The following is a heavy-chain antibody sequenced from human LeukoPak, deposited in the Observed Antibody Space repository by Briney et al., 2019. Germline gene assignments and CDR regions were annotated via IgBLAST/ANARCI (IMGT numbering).Heavy chain of an antibody. J-gene: IGHJ4*02. D-gene: IGHD4-17*01. CDR3: ARVEDRHYGDYVDY. V-gene: IGHV4-34*01. CDR2: INHSGST. CDR1: GGSFSGYY. Sequence: SETLSLTCAVYGGSFSGYYWSWIRQPPGKGLEWIGEINHSGSTNYNLSLKSRVTISVDTSKNQFSLKLSSVTAADTAVYYCARVEDRHYGDYVDYWGQGTLVTVSS.